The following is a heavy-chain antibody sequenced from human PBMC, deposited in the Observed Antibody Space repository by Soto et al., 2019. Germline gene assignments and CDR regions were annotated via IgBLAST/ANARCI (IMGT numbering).Heavy chain of an antibody. CDR2: IDPSDSYT. J-gene: IGHJ6*02. D-gene: IGHD5-12*01. CDR1: GYSFTSYW. CDR3: ASGGIVATIVGGMDV. V-gene: IGHV5-10-1*01. Sequence: PGESLKISGNGSGYSFTSYWISWVRQMPGKGLEWMGRIDPSDSYTNYSPSFQGHVTISADKSISTAYLQWSSLKASDTAMYYCASGGIVATIVGGMDVWGQGTTVTVSS.